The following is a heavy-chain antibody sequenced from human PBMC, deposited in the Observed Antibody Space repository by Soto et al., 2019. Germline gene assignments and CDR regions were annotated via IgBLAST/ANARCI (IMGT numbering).Heavy chain of an antibody. CDR1: GFTFSSYA. Sequence: GGSLRLSCAASGFTFSSYAMHWVRQAPGKGLEWVAVISYDGSNKYYADSVKGRFTISRDNSKNTLYLQMNSLRAEDTAVYYCARGRGYCISTSCYGGWFDPWGQGTLVTVSS. V-gene: IGHV3-30-3*01. CDR3: ARGRGYCISTSCYGGWFDP. CDR2: ISYDGSNK. J-gene: IGHJ5*02. D-gene: IGHD2-2*01.